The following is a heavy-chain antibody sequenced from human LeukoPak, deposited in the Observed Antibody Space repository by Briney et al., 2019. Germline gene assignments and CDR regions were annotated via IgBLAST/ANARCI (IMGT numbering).Heavy chain of an antibody. Sequence: ASVKVSCKASRYSFTAYYMHWVRQAPGQGLEWMGWIIPNSGVANYAQKFQGRVTMTRDTSIGTAYMDLSNLRSDDTALYYCARDGVGYYDSSGYYYFQHWGQGTLVTVSS. V-gene: IGHV1-2*02. D-gene: IGHD3-22*01. CDR3: ARDGVGYYDSSGYYYFQH. CDR1: RYSFTAYY. J-gene: IGHJ1*01. CDR2: IIPNSGVA.